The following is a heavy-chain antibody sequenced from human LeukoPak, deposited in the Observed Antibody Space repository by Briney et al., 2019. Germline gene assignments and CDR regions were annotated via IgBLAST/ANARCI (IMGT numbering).Heavy chain of an antibody. CDR2: IFPIFGTA. CDR3: ARVGYDSDAFDI. V-gene: IGHV1-69*13. D-gene: IGHD3-3*01. J-gene: IGHJ3*02. Sequence: SVKVSFKASGGTFSSYAISWVRQAPGRELEWMGGIFPIFGTANYAQKFQGRVTITADESTSTAYMELSSLRSEDTAVYYCARVGYDSDAFDIWGQGTMVTVS. CDR1: GGTFSSYA.